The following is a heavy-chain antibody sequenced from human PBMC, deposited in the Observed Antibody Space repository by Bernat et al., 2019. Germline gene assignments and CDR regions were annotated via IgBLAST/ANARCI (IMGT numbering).Heavy chain of an antibody. D-gene: IGHD3-10*01. Sequence: QVQLQQWGAGLLKPSETLSLTCAVYGGSFSGYYWSWIRQPPGKGLEWIGEINHSGSTNYNPSLKSRVTISVDTSKNQFSLKLSSVTAADTAVYYCARGRGRYQMVRGVIHYYYYGIDVWGQGTTVTVSS. CDR2: INHSGST. CDR1: GGSFSGYY. CDR3: ARGRGRYQMVRGVIHYYYYGIDV. V-gene: IGHV4-34*01. J-gene: IGHJ6*02.